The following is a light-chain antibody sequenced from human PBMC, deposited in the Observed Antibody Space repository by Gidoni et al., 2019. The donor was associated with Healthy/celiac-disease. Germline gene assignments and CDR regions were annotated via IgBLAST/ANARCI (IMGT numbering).Light chain of an antibody. CDR1: QGISSY. Sequence: DIQLTQSPSFLSASVGDRVTITCRASQGISSYLAWYQQKPGKDPKLLIYAASTLQSGVPSRFSGSGAGTEFTLTISSLQPEDFATYYCQQLYSYPTFGGGTKVEIK. J-gene: IGKJ4*01. V-gene: IGKV1-9*01. CDR3: QQLYSYPT. CDR2: AAS.